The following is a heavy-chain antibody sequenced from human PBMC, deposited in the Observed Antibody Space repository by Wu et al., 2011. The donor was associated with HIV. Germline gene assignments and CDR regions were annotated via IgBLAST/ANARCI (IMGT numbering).Heavy chain of an antibody. CDR3: ARDTQGDIAVEPAAKGAYDNDMDV. D-gene: IGHD2-2*01. Sequence: QVQLVQSGAEVKKPGSSVKVSCKASGGIFSSYAINWVRQAPGQGLEWMGGIIPILGTTNYAQKFQDRVTITTDESTSTVYMELSSLRSEDTAVYYCARDTQGDIAVEPAAKGAYDNDMDVWGQGTHG. V-gene: IGHV1-69*05. CDR1: GGIFSSYA. CDR2: IIPILGTT. J-gene: IGHJ6*02.